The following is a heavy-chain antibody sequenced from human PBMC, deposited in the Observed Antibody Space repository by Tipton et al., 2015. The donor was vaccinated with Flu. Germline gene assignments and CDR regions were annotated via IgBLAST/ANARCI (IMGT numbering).Heavy chain of an antibody. CDR2: IDEDGSTT. V-gene: IGHV3-7*01. CDR3: ARFAGGP. J-gene: IGHJ5*02. CDR1: GFAFGTYW. Sequence: SLRLSCAASGFAFGTYWILWVRQAPGKGLEWVANIDEDGSTTYYLGSVKGRFTISRDNARNSLYLQMNSLRVEDTAVYHCARFAGGPWGQGALVTVSS. D-gene: IGHD3-16*01.